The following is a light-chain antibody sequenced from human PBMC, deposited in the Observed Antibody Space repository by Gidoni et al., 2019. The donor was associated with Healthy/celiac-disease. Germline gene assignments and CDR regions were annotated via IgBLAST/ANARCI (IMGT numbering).Light chain of an antibody. Sequence: DIQITKSPSSLSASVGDSVTITYRASQSISSYLNWYQQKPGKAPKLLIYAAASLQSGVPPRFSGSGSGREFTLTISSLQPEDFATYYCQQSYSTSTWTFGQGTKVEIK. CDR1: QSISSY. CDR2: AAA. V-gene: IGKV1-39*01. J-gene: IGKJ1*01. CDR3: QQSYSTSTWT.